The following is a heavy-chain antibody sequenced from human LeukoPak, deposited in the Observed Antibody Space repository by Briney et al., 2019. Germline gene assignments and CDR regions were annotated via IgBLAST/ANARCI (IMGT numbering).Heavy chain of an antibody. CDR1: AFIFRTHA. V-gene: IGHV3-7*03. CDR2: IKQDGSEK. J-gene: IGHJ4*02. D-gene: IGHD3-22*01. Sequence: PGGSLRLSCAASAFIFRTHAMNWVRQAPGKGLEWVANIKQDGSEKYYVDSVKGRFTISRDNAKNSLYLQMNSLRAEDTAVYYCATGRDRSQYWGQGTLVTVSS. CDR3: ATGRDRSQY.